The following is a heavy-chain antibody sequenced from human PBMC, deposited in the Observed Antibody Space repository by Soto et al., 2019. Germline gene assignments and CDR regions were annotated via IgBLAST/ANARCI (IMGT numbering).Heavy chain of an antibody. J-gene: IGHJ6*02. V-gene: IGHV4-4*07. D-gene: IGHD2-2*01. CDR1: GGSISGYY. CDR3: SRVGCSNSKCYTRGMDV. Sequence: SETLSLTCTVSGGSISGYYWGWVRQPAGKGLEWVGRIYSDGTTNYSPSLKSRVTMSLDTSKDQFSLHLNSVTAADTAVYYCSRVGCSNSKCYTRGMDVWGQGTTVTVSS. CDR2: IYSDGTT.